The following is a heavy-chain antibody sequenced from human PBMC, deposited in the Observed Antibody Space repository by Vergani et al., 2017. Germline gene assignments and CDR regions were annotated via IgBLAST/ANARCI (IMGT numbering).Heavy chain of an antibody. D-gene: IGHD6-19*01. CDR3: ARHSTVEWLVKLGWIDP. Sequence: QLQLQESGPGLVKPSATLSLTCSVPGASIRSSNYYWGWIRQPPGKGLEWIASIYYSGSTYYNPSLKSRDTISVDTSKNQFSLKLSSVTAANTAVYFCARHSTVEWLVKLGWIDPWGQGILVTVSS. CDR2: IYYSGST. V-gene: IGHV4-39*01. J-gene: IGHJ5*02. CDR1: GASIRSSNYY.